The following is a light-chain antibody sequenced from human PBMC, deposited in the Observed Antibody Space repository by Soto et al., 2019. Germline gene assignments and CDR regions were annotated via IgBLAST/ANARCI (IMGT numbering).Light chain of an antibody. CDR2: GAT. Sequence: EVVMTQFPATLSVSPGERATLSCRASQSVNIYLAWYQQKPGQAPRLLIFGATYRATGIPARFSGSGSGTEFNITISSLQSEDFGVYFCQQYDDWLRLTFGGGTKVEIK. CDR3: QQYDDWLRLT. J-gene: IGKJ4*01. V-gene: IGKV3D-15*01. CDR1: QSVNIY.